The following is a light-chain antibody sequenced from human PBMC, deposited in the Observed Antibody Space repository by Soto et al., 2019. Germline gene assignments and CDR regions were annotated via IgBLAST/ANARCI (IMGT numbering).Light chain of an antibody. J-gene: IGLJ1*01. CDR1: SSDVGSYNL. CDR2: EVN. CDR3: CSYAGSITYV. Sequence: QSALTQPASVSGSPGQSITISCTGTSSDVGSYNLVSWYQQHPGKAPKLMIYEVNKRPSGVSNRFSGSKSGNTASLTISGLQAEDEADYYCCSYAGSITYVFGTGTKVTVL. V-gene: IGLV2-23*02.